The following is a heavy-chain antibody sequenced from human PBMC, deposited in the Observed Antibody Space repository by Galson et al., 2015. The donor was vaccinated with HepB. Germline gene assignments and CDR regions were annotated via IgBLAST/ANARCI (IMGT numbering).Heavy chain of an antibody. V-gene: IGHV6-1*01. CDR3: ARAGGGSYFSGALNT. CDR1: GDSVSNNSAA. CDR2: TYYRSKWYN. Sequence: CAISGDSVSNNSAAWNWIRQSPSRGLEWLGRTYYRSKWYNDYAVSVESRITINPDTSKNQFSLQLDSVTPEDTSVYYCARAGGGSYFSGALNTWGQGTMVTVSS. J-gene: IGHJ3*02. D-gene: IGHD1-26*01.